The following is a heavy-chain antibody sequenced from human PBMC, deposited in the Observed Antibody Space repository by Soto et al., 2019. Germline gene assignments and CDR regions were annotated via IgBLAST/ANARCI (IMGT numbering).Heavy chain of an antibody. V-gene: IGHV3-23*01. CDR1: GFTFSSYA. CDR2: ISGSGGGT. J-gene: IGHJ5*02. D-gene: IGHD6-13*01. Sequence: GGSLRLSCAASGFTFSSYAMSWVRQAPGKGLEWVSAISGSGGGTYYADSVKGRFTISRDNSKNTLYLQMNSLRAEDTAVYYCARQIAAAGNNWFDPWGQGTLVTVSS. CDR3: ARQIAAAGNNWFDP.